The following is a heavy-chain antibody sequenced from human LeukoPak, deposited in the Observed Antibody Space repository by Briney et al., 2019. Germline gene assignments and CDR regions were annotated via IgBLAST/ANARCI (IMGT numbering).Heavy chain of an antibody. D-gene: IGHD3-10*01. Sequence: NTGGSLRLSCAASGFSFSSYTMNWVRQAPGKGLEWVSSISSSRNYIFYADSVKGRFTISRDNAKNSLYLQMNSLRAEDTAVYYCARVRELYRDYWGQGTLVTVSS. CDR3: ARVRELYRDY. CDR2: ISSSRNYI. J-gene: IGHJ4*02. V-gene: IGHV3-21*01. CDR1: GFSFSSYT.